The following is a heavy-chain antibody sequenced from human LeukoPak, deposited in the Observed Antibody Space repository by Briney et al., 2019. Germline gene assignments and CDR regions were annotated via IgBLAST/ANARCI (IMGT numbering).Heavy chain of an antibody. CDR2: IRYDGSNK. Sequence: GGSLRLSCAASGFTFSSYGMHWVRQAPGKGLEWVAFIRYDGSNKYYADSVKGRFTISRDNSENTLYLQMTSLRSEDTAVYSCAKTGFQWGQYYYYMDVWGKGTTVTVSS. CDR1: GFTFSSYG. V-gene: IGHV3-30*02. CDR3: AKTGFQWGQYYYYMDV. D-gene: IGHD1-14*01. J-gene: IGHJ6*03.